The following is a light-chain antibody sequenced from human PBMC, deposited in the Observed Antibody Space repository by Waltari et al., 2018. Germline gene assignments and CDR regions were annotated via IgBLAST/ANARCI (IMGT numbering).Light chain of an antibody. J-gene: IGLJ1*01. CDR2: AVT. CDR3: CSYAGCHPLHLVAYL. CDR1: SDDVGKFDL. Sequence: QTALTQPASVSGSPGQSITISCTGSSDDVGKFDLVAWFQQYPARSPQPIIYAVTKRPSVVSGRFSGSKSGNTAFLTISDLRADDEAVYYCCSYAGCHPLHLVAYLFGSGTDVTV. V-gene: IGLV2-23*02.